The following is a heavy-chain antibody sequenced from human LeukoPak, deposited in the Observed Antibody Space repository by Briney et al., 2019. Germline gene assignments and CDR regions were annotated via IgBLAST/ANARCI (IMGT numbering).Heavy chain of an antibody. D-gene: IGHD2-2*01. V-gene: IGHV4-34*01. CDR1: GGSFSGYY. CDR3: VRRLYQLQQRTNWFDP. CDR2: INHSGST. J-gene: IGHJ5*02. Sequence: SETLSLTCAVYGGSFSGYYWSWIRQPPGKGLEWIGEINHSGSTNYNPSLKSRVTISVDTSKNQFSLKLSSVTAADTAVYYCVRRLYQLQQRTNWFDPWGQGTLVTVSS.